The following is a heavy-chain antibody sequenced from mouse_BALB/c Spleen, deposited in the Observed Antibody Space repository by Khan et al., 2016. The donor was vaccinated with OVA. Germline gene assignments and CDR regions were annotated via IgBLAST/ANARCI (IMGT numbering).Heavy chain of an antibody. D-gene: IGHD1-1*02. J-gene: IGHJ3*01. CDR1: GFTFSSFV. CDR3: ANGSYGWFDY. CDR2: ISRAATYT. V-gene: IGHV5-9-1*01. Sequence: EVALVESGGVLLEPGGSLKLSCAASGFTFSSFVMSWVRQTPEKRLEWVATISRAATYTYYPDSVKGRFTISRDNAKNTLYLQMNSLRSDDTAIYYCANGSYGWFDYWGQGTLVTVST.